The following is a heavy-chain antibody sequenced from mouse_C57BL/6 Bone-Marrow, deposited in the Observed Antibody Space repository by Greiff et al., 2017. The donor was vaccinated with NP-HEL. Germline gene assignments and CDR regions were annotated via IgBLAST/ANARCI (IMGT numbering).Heavy chain of an antibody. CDR2: IWGVGST. CDR3: ASGSYGSSYFFAY. D-gene: IGHD1-1*01. Sequence: VKLQESGPGLVAPSQSLSITCTVSGFSLTSYGVDWVRQSPGKGLEWLGVIWGVGSTNYNSALKSRLSISKDNSKSQVFLKMNSLQTDDTAMYYCASGSYGSSYFFAYWGQGTLVTVSA. J-gene: IGHJ3*01. V-gene: IGHV2-6*01. CDR1: GFSLTSYG.